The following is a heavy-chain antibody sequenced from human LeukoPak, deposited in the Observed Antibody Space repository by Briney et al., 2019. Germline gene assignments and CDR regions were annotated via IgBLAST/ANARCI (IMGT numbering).Heavy chain of an antibody. D-gene: IGHD2-2*01. Sequence: GGSLRLSCAASGFTFRNYAMHWVRQAPGKGLEWVAVISYDGSNKYYADSVKGRFTISRDNSKNTLYLQMNSLRAEDTAVYYCARGLGTSPPFDYWGQGTLVTVSS. V-gene: IGHV3-30-3*01. CDR3: ARGLGTSPPFDY. J-gene: IGHJ4*02. CDR1: GFTFRNYA. CDR2: ISYDGSNK.